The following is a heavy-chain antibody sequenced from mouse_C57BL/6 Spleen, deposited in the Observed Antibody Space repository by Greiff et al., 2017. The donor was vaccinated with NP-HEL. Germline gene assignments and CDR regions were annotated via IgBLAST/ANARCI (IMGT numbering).Heavy chain of an antibody. CDR3: ARDRDYYGSSYVDYWYFDV. D-gene: IGHD1-1*01. Sequence: EVMLVESGGGLVKPGGSLKLSCAASGFTFSSYAMSWVRQTPEKRLEWVATISDGGSYTYYPDNVKGRFTISRDNAKNNLYLQMSHLKSEDTAMYYCARDRDYYGSSYVDYWYFDVWGTGTTVTVSS. V-gene: IGHV5-4*01. CDR2: ISDGGSYT. J-gene: IGHJ1*03. CDR1: GFTFSSYA.